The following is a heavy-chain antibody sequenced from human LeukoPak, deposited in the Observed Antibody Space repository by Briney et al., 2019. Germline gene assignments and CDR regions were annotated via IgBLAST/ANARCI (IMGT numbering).Heavy chain of an antibody. CDR3: ARGRYCSADICSGGDAFDI. Sequence: PSETLSLTCTVAVGSINSYYCSWIRQPAGKGLEWIGRIYTRGSTNYNPSLKSRVTMSVDTSKNQFSLKLSSVTAADTAVYYCARGRYCSADICSGGDAFDIWGQGTMVSVSS. V-gene: IGHV4-4*07. CDR1: VGSINSYY. J-gene: IGHJ3*02. CDR2: IYTRGST. D-gene: IGHD2-15*01.